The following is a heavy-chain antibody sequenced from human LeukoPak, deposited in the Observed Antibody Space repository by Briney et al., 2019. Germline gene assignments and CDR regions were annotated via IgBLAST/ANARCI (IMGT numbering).Heavy chain of an antibody. CDR2: ISSSSDYI. D-gene: IGHD3/OR15-3a*01. V-gene: IGHV3-21*01. J-gene: IGHJ4*02. CDR1: GFNFDDYV. CDR3: ARDQVGPLDQ. Sequence: GGSLRLSCAASGFNFDDYVMTWVRQAPGKGLEWVSSISSSSDYIYYADSVKGRFTISRDNTKNSLYLQMNLLRADDTAVYYCARDQVGPLDQWGQGTLVTVSS.